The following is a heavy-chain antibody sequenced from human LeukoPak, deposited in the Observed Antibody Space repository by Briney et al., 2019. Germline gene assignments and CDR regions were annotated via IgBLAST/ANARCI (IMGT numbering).Heavy chain of an antibody. CDR2: IYHSGST. J-gene: IGHJ5*02. CDR3: ARNYYGSGSYWGGHNWFDP. V-gene: IGHV4-30-2*01. Sequence: SETLPLTCAVSGGSISSGGYSWSWIRQPPGKGLEWIGYIYHSGSTFYNPSLKSRVAISVDRSKNQFSLKLSSVTAADTAVYYCARNYYGSGSYWGGHNWFDPWGQGTLVTVSS. CDR1: GGSISSGGYS. D-gene: IGHD3-10*01.